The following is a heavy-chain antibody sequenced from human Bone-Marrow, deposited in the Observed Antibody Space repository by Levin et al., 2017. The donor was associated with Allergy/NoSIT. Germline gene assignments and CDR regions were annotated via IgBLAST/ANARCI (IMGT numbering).Heavy chain of an antibody. Sequence: GESLKISCAASGFTFSSYWMHWVRQAPGKGLVWVSRINSDGSSTSYADSVKGRFTISRDNAKNTLYLQMNSLRAEDTAVYYCARGGVVMHLGGRAYWGQGTLVTVSS. CDR2: INSDGSST. J-gene: IGHJ4*02. V-gene: IGHV3-74*01. CDR3: ARGGVVMHLGGRAY. D-gene: IGHD3-22*01. CDR1: GFTFSSYW.